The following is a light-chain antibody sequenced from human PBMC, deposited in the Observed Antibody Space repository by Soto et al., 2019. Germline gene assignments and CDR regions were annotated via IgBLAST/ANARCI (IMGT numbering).Light chain of an antibody. Sequence: EIVLTQSPGTLSLSPGERATLSCRASQSVSSSYLAWYQQKPGQAPRLLIYGASSRATGIPDRFSGSGSGTDFTLTISRLEPEGCAVYYCQQYGSSPFTFGPGTKVDIK. J-gene: IGKJ3*01. CDR2: GAS. CDR1: QSVSSSY. V-gene: IGKV3-20*01. CDR3: QQYGSSPFT.